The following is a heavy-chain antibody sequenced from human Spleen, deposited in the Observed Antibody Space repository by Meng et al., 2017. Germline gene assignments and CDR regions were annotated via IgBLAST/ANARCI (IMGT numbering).Heavy chain of an antibody. V-gene: IGHV4-34*01. CDR2: ITHSGST. D-gene: IGHD1-26*01. CDR3: ARDGVVGAVNWFDP. Sequence: QEQLQESGAGLLEPSETLSLTCAVYGGSFSTYYWSWIHQPPGKGLAWIREITHSGSTNYNPSLKSRVTISVDTSKNLFSLNLNSVPAADTAVYYCARDGVVGAVNWFDPWGQGTLVTVSS. CDR1: GGSFSTYY. J-gene: IGHJ5*02.